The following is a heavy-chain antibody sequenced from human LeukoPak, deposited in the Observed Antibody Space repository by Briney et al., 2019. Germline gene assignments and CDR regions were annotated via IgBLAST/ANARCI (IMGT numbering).Heavy chain of an antibody. D-gene: IGHD1-26*01. CDR1: GGSISSSSYY. J-gene: IGHJ4*02. V-gene: IGHV4-39*07. Sequence: SETLSLTCTVSGGSISSSSYYWGWIRQPPGKGLEWIGSIYYSGSTYYNPSLKSRVTISLDTSKNQFSLKLNSVTATDTAVYYCATGGATSIDYWGQGTLVTVSS. CDR2: IYYSGST. CDR3: ATGGATSIDY.